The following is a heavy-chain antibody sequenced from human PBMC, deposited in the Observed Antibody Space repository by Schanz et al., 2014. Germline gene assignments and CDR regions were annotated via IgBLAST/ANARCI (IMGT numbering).Heavy chain of an antibody. D-gene: IGHD3-3*01. J-gene: IGHJ4*02. Sequence: EVQLAESGGGLVQPGGSLRLSCAASGFTFSDYSMNWVRQAPGKGPEWVSYIRSSSTPIYYADSVKGRFTMSRDNAKNSVFLQMNSLRAEDTAVYYCVRDSFFAFDYWGQGTLXTVSS. CDR1: GFTFSDYS. CDR3: VRDSFFAFDY. V-gene: IGHV3-48*01. CDR2: IRSSSTPI.